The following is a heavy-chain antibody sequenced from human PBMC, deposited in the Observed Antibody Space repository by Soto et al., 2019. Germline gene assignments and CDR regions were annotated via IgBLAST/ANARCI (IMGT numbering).Heavy chain of an antibody. V-gene: IGHV3-23*01. CDR1: GVAFSNYA. CDR3: AKYYATSVHLHIRAFEI. CDR2: IGYSGGDP. Sequence: GGSLRLSCTASGVAFSNYAMTLVRQSPGKGLDWVSVIGYSGGDPRYAESVKGRFTISRDNSKNTLFLQMDSLRAEETAMYYCAKYYATSVHLHIRAFEIWGQGTKVTISS. D-gene: IGHD2-8*01. J-gene: IGHJ3*02.